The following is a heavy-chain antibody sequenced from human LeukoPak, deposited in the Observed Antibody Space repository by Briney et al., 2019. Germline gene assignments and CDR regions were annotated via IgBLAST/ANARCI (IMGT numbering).Heavy chain of an antibody. Sequence: ASVTVSCKSSGSTFTSYDINWVRQAKGQGHELMGWMNPNSGNTGYAQKFQGRVTMTRNTSISTAYMELSSLRSEDTAVYYCARGARDWPNWFDPCGQGTLIAVSS. V-gene: IGHV1-8*01. D-gene: IGHD2-21*01. CDR1: GSTFTSYD. CDR3: ARGARDWPNWFDP. CDR2: MNPNSGNT. J-gene: IGHJ5*02.